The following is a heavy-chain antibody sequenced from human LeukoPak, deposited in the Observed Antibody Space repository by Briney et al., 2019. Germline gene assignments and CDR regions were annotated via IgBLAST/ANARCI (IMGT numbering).Heavy chain of an antibody. CDR1: GFTFSSYW. D-gene: IGHD1-7*01. CDR2: INSDGSST. Sequence: GGSLRLSCAASGFTFSSYWMHWVRQAPGKGLVWVARINSDGSSTSYADSVKGRFTISRDNAKNTLYLQMSSLRAEDTAVYYCARVTSVTGTIFDSWGQGTLVTVS. V-gene: IGHV3-74*01. CDR3: ARVTSVTGTIFDS. J-gene: IGHJ4*02.